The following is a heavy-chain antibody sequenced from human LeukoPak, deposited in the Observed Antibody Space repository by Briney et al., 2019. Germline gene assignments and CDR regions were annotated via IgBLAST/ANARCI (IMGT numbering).Heavy chain of an antibody. CDR2: ISYDGSNK. CDR1: GFTFSSYG. CDR3: AKDIRVVPAALYYCYYGMDV. Sequence: GGSLRLSCAASGFTFSSYGMHWVRQAPGKGLEWVAVISYDGSNKYYADSVKGRFTISRDNSKNTLYLQMNSLRAEDTAVYYCAKDIRVVPAALYYCYYGMDVWGQGTTVTVSS. D-gene: IGHD2-2*01. J-gene: IGHJ6*02. V-gene: IGHV3-30*18.